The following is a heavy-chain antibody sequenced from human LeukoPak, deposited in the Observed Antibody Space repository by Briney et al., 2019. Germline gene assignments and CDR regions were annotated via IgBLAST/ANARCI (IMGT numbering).Heavy chain of an antibody. V-gene: IGHV4-59*01. CDR2: IYYSGST. J-gene: IGHJ4*02. D-gene: IGHD2-15*01. CDR3: ARSTCSGGSCSIDY. CDR1: GGSISSYY. Sequence: SETLSLTCTVSGGSISSYYWSWIRQPPGKGLEWIGYIYYSGSTNYNPSLKSRVTISVDTSKNQFSLKLSSVTAADTAVYYRARSTCSGGSCSIDYWGQGTLVTVSS.